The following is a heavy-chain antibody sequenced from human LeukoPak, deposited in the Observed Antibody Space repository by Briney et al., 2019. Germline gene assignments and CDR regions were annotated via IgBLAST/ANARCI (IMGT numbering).Heavy chain of an antibody. V-gene: IGHV3-66*01. D-gene: IGHD1-26*01. Sequence: QAGGSLRLSCAASGFTVSSNYMSWVRQAPGKGLEWVSVIYSGGSTYYADSVKGRFTISRDNSKNTLYLQMNSLRVEDTAVYYCVRDLSGTYSGDHWGQGTLVTVSS. CDR1: GFTVSSNY. CDR2: IYSGGST. J-gene: IGHJ4*02. CDR3: VRDLSGTYSGDH.